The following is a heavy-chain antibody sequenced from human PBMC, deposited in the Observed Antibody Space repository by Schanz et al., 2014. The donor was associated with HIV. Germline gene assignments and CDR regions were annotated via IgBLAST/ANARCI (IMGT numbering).Heavy chain of an antibody. D-gene: IGHD1-26*01. Sequence: VQLVESGGGVVQPGRSLRLSCAASGFSFSNFWVTWVRQAPGKRLEWVANKKQEESEKYYADSVKGRFTISRDNAKNSLYLQMNSLRAEDTAVYYCVLPSAKIVGGLGEHYFDHWGQGTLVTVSS. CDR3: VLPSAKIVGGLGEHYFDH. CDR2: KKQEESEK. CDR1: GFSFSNFW. V-gene: IGHV3-7*01. J-gene: IGHJ4*02.